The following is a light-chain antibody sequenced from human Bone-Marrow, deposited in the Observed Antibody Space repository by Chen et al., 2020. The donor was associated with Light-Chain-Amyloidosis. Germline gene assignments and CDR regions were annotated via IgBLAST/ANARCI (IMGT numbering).Light chain of an antibody. CDR2: DDS. Sequence: SSVLPQPPSVSVAPGPTATIACGGNNIGSTSVHWYQQTPGQAPLLVVYDDSDRPSGIPERLSGSNSGNTATLTISRVEAGDEADYYCQVWDRSSDRPVFGGGTKLTVL. CDR1: NIGSTS. V-gene: IGLV3-21*02. J-gene: IGLJ3*02. CDR3: QVWDRSSDRPV.